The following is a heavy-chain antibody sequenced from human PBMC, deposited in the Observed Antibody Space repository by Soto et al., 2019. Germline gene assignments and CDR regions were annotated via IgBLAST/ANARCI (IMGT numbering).Heavy chain of an antibody. CDR1: GYTFINYY. Sequence: ASVKVSCKASGYTFINYYIHWVRQAPGQGLEWMAIINPMGGSTNYAQEFQGRVTLTSDTSTSTVYMELSSLRFEDTALFYCARNLAHGDLWGRETLVTVSP. CDR2: INPMGGST. D-gene: IGHD3-3*02. CDR3: ARNLAHGDL. V-gene: IGHV1-46*01. J-gene: IGHJ5*02.